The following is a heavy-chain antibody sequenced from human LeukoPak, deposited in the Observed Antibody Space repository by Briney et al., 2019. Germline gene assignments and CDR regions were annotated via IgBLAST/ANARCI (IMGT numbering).Heavy chain of an antibody. D-gene: IGHD6-6*01. CDR2: IYYSGST. J-gene: IGHJ6*03. CDR1: GGSISSYY. Sequence: PSETLSLTCTVSGGSISSYYWGWIRQPPGKGLEWIGSIYYSGSTYYNPSLKSRVTISVDTSKNQFSLKLSSVTAADTAVYYCARVSGIQLVVSFYYYYYYMDVWGKGTTVTVSS. V-gene: IGHV4-39*01. CDR3: ARVSGIQLVVSFYYYYYYMDV.